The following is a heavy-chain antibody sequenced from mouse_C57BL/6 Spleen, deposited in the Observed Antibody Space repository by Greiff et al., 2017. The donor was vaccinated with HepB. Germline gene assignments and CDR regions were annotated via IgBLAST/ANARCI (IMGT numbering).Heavy chain of an antibody. CDR2: IYPGNSDT. CDR1: GYTFTSYW. CDR3: TGDTGVATDFDY. D-gene: IGHD1-1*01. V-gene: IGHV1-5*01. Sequence: VQLQQPGAELVKPGASVKMSCKTSGYTFTSYWMHWVKQRPGQGLGWIGAIYPGNSDTSYNEKFKGKAKLTAATSASTAYMELSSLTKEASADYCCTGDTGVATDFDYWGQGTTLTVSS. J-gene: IGHJ2*01.